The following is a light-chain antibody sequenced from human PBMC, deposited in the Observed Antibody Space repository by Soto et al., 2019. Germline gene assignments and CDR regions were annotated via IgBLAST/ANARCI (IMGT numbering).Light chain of an antibody. CDR2: DVS. CDR3: SSYTTSNTRQIV. V-gene: IGLV2-14*03. Sequence: LTQPASVSGSPGQSITISCTGTSSDVGGYNYVSWYQHHPGKAPKLMIFDVSNRPSGVSNRFSGSKSGNTASLTISGLQPEDEADYYCSSYTTSNTRQIVFGTGTKLTVL. J-gene: IGLJ1*01. CDR1: SSDVGGYNY.